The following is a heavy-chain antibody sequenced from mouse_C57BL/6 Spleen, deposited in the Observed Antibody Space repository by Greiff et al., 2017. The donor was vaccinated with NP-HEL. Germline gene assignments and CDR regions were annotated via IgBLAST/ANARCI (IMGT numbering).Heavy chain of an antibody. CDR2: IDPSDSYT. CDR3: ARSCHFTTVVATDYYAMDY. CDR1: GYTFTSYW. V-gene: IGHV1-59*01. Sequence: VKLQQPGAELVRPGTSVKLSCKASGYTFTSYWMHWVKQRPGQGLEWIGVIDPSDSYTNYNQKFKGKATLTVDTSSSTAYMQLSSLTSEDSAVYYCARSCHFTTVVATDYYAMDYWGQGTSVTVSS. J-gene: IGHJ4*01. D-gene: IGHD1-1*01.